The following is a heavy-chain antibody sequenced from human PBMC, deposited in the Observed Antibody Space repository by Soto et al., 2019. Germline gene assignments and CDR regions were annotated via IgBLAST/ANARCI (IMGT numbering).Heavy chain of an antibody. V-gene: IGHV4-34*01. D-gene: IGHD3-10*01. Sequence: SETLSLTCAVYGGSFSGYYWSWIRQPPGKGLEWIGEINHSGSTNYNPSLKSRVTISVDTSKNQFSLKLSSVTAADTAVYYCARGLVTMVRGVIRRNYYFDYWGQGTLVTVSS. CDR2: INHSGST. J-gene: IGHJ4*02. CDR3: ARGLVTMVRGVIRRNYYFDY. CDR1: GGSFSGYY.